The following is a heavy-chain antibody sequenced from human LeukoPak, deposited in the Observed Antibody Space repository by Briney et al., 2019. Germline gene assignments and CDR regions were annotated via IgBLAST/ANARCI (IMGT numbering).Heavy chain of an antibody. J-gene: IGHJ6*02. Sequence: GGSLRLSCAASGFTLGPYAMHWVRQRPGKGLEWVAHINADGGRTFYADSVEGRFTISRDNSKDSLYLQMNSLTTDDTAVYYCGTWAFCHSLDVWGQGTTVTVSS. D-gene: IGHD5-18*01. V-gene: IGHV3-43*02. CDR2: INADGGRT. CDR1: GFTLGPYA. CDR3: GTWAFCHSLDV.